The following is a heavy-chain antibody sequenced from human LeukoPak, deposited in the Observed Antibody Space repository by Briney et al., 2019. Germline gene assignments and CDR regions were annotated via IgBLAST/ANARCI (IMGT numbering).Heavy chain of an antibody. CDR2: MNPNSGNT. CDR1: GGTFSSYA. V-gene: IGHV1-8*02. J-gene: IGHJ4*02. CDR3: ARASARTYDYVWGSYRSPADY. Sequence: GASVKVSCKASGGTFSSYAISWVRQAPGQGLEWMGWMNPNSGNTGYAQKFQGRVTMTRNTSISTAYMELSSLRSEDTAVYYCARASARTYDYVWGSYRSPADYWGQGTLVTVSS. D-gene: IGHD3-16*02.